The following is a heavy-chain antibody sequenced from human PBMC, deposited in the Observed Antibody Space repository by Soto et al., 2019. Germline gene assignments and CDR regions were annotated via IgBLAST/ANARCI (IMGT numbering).Heavy chain of an antibody. CDR1: GFTFSSYG. Sequence: PGGSLRLSCAASGFTFSSYGMHWVRQAPGKGLEWVAVIWYDGSNKYYADSVKGRFTISRDNSKNTLYLQMNSLRAEDTAVYYCARDPDCSGGSCYSLPDYWGQGTLVTVSS. CDR3: ARDPDCSGGSCYSLPDY. D-gene: IGHD2-15*01. CDR2: IWYDGSNK. J-gene: IGHJ4*02. V-gene: IGHV3-33*01.